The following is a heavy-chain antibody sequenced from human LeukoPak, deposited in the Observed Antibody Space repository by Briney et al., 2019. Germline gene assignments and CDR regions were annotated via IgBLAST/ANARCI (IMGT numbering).Heavy chain of an antibody. CDR2: INHSGST. D-gene: IGHD3-22*01. Sequence: PSETLSLTCAVYGVSFSGYYWSWIRQPPGKGLEWIGEINHSGSTNYNPSLKSRVTISVDTSKNQFSLKLSSVTAADTAVYYCARRYYDSSGYYYYGMDVWGQGTTVTVSS. J-gene: IGHJ6*02. V-gene: IGHV4-34*01. CDR1: GVSFSGYY. CDR3: ARRYYDSSGYYYYGMDV.